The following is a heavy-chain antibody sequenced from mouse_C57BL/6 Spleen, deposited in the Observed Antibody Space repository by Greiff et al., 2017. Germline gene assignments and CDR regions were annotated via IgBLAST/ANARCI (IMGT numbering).Heavy chain of an antibody. CDR2: ISSGSSTI. CDR3: ARDGNYYAMDY. J-gene: IGHJ4*01. CDR1: GFTFSDYG. Sequence: EVMLVESGGGLVKPGGSLKLSCAASGFTFSDYGMHWVRQAPEKGLEWVAYISSGSSTIYYADTVKGRFTISRDNAKNPLFLQMTSLRSEDTAMYYCARDGNYYAMDYWGQGTSVTVAS. V-gene: IGHV5-17*01. D-gene: IGHD2-1*01.